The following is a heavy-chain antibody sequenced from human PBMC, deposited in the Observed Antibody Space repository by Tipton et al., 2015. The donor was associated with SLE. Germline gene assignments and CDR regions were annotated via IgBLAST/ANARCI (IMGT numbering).Heavy chain of an antibody. D-gene: IGHD1-26*01. CDR2: INTDGSTT. Sequence: GSLRLSCAASGFTFSSHWMHWVRQAPGKGLVWVSRINTDGSTTTYADSVKGRVTISRDDAKNTLYLQMNSLRAEDTAVYYCVRASSGSLDYWGQGTLVTVSS. V-gene: IGHV3-74*01. CDR3: VRASSGSLDY. CDR1: GFTFSSHW. J-gene: IGHJ4*02.